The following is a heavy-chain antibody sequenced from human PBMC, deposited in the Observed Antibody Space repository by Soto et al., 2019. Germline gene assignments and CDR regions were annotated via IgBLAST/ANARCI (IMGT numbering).Heavy chain of an antibody. CDR2: ISDDGSNR. V-gene: IGHV3-30-3*01. J-gene: IGHJ4*02. Sequence: QPGGSLRLSCAASGFKFSDYVTHWVRQAPGKGLEWVAMISDDGSNRYYADSVKGRFTISRDNSKNTLYLQMNSLRAEDTAVYYCATSSGSFRGAFDYWGQGTLVTVSS. CDR1: GFKFSDYV. CDR3: ATSSGSFRGAFDY. D-gene: IGHD3-10*01.